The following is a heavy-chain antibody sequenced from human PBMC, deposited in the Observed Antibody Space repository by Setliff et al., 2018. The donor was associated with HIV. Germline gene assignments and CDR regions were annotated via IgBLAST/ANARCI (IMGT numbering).Heavy chain of an antibody. J-gene: IGHJ4*02. CDR1: GASFTDYY. V-gene: IGHV4-34*01. CDR2: IHHTGHI. CDR3: ARFDVTPMTTRDY. Sequence: PSETLSPTCAFCGASFTDYYWNWIRQPPGKGLEWIGEIHHTGHINYNPSFKSRVTMSLDMSTNQFSLKMASMTAADSAVYYCARFDVTPMTTRDYWGQGTQVTVS. D-gene: IGHD4-17*01.